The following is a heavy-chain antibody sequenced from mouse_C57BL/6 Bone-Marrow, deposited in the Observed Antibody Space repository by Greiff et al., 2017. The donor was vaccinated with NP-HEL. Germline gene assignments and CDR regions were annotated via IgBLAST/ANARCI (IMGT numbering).Heavy chain of an antibody. CDR3: TTGLRYFDY. Sequence: VQLQQSWAELVRPGASVKLSCTASGFNIKDDYMHWVKQRPEQGLEWIGWIDPENGDTEYASQFQGKATITADTSSNTAYLQLSSLTSEDTAVYYCTTGLRYFDYWGQGTTLTVSS. J-gene: IGHJ2*01. V-gene: IGHV14-4*01. D-gene: IGHD1-1*01. CDR1: GFNIKDDY. CDR2: IDPENGDT.